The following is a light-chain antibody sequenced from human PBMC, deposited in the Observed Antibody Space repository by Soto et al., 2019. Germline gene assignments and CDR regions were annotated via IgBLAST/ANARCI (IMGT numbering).Light chain of an antibody. V-gene: IGKV1-5*01. CDR3: QQYNSYSGLT. Sequence: DIQMTQSPSTLSASVGDRVTLTCRASQSISRWLAGYQQKPGKAPKLLIYEASSLESGVPSRFSGSGSGTEFNLTIRSLQPDDFATYYCQQYNSYSGLTFGGGTKVEIE. CDR2: EAS. J-gene: IGKJ4*01. CDR1: QSISRW.